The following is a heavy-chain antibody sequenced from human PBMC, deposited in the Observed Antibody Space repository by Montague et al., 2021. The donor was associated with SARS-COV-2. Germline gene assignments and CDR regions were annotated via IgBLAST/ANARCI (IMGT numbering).Heavy chain of an antibody. CDR2: IHRDGSER. D-gene: IGHD3-22*01. CDR1: GFSFSSHW. CDR3: ARGGGRPCQYDTSGYSA. V-gene: IGHV3-7*01. Sequence: SLRLSCAASGFSFSSHWMSWVRQAPGKGLEWVANIHRDGSERHYADSVKGRFIISRDNAKNSLYLQVSSLGAEDTAVYYCARGGGRPCQYDTSGYSAWGQGALVTVSS. J-gene: IGHJ5*02.